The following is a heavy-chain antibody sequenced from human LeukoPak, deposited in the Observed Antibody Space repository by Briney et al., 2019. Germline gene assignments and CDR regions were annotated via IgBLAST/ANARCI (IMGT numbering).Heavy chain of an antibody. CDR3: ARVLTGFWSGPQAGSYYYYMDV. J-gene: IGHJ6*03. CDR2: ISAYNGDT. Sequence: GASVKVSCKASGFTFTNYGISWVRQAPGQGLEWMGWISAYNGDTNYAQKLQDRVTMTTDTSTSTAYMELRSLRSDDTAVYYCARVLTGFWSGPQAGSYYYYMDVWGKGTTVTVSS. V-gene: IGHV1-18*01. CDR1: GFTFTNYG. D-gene: IGHD3-3*01.